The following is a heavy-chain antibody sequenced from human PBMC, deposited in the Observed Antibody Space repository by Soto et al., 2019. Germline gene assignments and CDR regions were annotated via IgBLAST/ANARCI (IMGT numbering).Heavy chain of an antibody. V-gene: IGHV1-69*12. CDR3: AAAVAGTLRPGYYYYGMDV. CDR1: GGTFSSYA. Sequence: QVQLVQSGAEVKKPGSSVKVSCKASGGTFSSYAISWVRQAPGQGLEWMGGIIPIFGTANYAQKFQGRVTITADESTSTAYMELSSLRSEDTAVYYCAAAVAGTLRPGYYYYGMDVWGQGTTVTVSS. D-gene: IGHD6-19*01. CDR2: IIPIFGTA. J-gene: IGHJ6*02.